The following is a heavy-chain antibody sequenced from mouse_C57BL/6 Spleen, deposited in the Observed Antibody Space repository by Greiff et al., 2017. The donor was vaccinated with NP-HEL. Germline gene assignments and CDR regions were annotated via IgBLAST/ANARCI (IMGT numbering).Heavy chain of an antibody. V-gene: IGHV1-78*01. Sequence: VQLQQSDAELVKPGASVKISCKVSGYTFTDHTIHWMKQRPEQGLEWIGYIYPRDGSTKYNEKFKGKATLTADKSSSTAYMQLNSLTSEEAAVYFWARRSREGATDYYAMDYWGQGTSVTVSS. CDR1: GYTFTDHT. J-gene: IGHJ4*01. CDR3: ARRSREGATDYYAMDY. D-gene: IGHD6-1*01. CDR2: IYPRDGST.